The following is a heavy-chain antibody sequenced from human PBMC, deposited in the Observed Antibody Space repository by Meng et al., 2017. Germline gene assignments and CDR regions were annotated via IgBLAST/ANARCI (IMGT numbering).Heavy chain of an antibody. J-gene: IGHJ5*02. D-gene: IGHD6-19*01. CDR1: GGSISSSSYY. CDR3: ASLRIAVAGINWFDP. CDR2: IYYSGST. V-gene: IGHV4-39*07. Sequence: QLQESGPGRVKPSETLSLTCTVSGGSISSSSYYWGWIRQPPGKGLEWIGSIYYSGSTYYNPSLKSRVTISVDTSKNQFSLKLSSVTAADTAVYYCASLRIAVAGINWFDPWGQGTLVTVSS.